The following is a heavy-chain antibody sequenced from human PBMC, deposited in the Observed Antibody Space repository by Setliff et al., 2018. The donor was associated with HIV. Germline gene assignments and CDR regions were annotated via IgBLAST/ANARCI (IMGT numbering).Heavy chain of an antibody. V-gene: IGHV3-30*04. Sequence: PGGSLRLSCAASGFTFSNYAMHWVRQAPGKGLECVSLMSYDGSNIYYADSVKGRFTISRDNSKNTLYLQMNSLRAEDTAVYYCAREPSAAGPEYFQHWGQGTLVTVSS. CDR3: AREPSAAGPEYFQH. CDR1: GFTFSNYA. D-gene: IGHD6-13*01. J-gene: IGHJ1*01. CDR2: MSYDGSNI.